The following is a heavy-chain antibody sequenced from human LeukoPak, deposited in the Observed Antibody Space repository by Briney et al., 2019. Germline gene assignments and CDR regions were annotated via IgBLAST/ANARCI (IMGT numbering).Heavy chain of an antibody. D-gene: IGHD2-2*01. Sequence: PSETLSLTCTVGGGSLSGHYWGWIRQPPGKGLELVAHIYYTGTTFYNPALNSRVPIPLDTSSNQFSLRLTSVIAADTAVYYCARFSWGCSTASCYLTNWGQGALVTVSS. J-gene: IGHJ4*02. V-gene: IGHV4-59*11. CDR1: GGSLSGHY. CDR3: ARFSWGCSTASCYLTN. CDR2: IYYTGTT.